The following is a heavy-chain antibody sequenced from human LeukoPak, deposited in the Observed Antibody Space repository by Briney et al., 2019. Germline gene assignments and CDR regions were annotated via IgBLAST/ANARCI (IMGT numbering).Heavy chain of an antibody. D-gene: IGHD6-19*01. CDR2: INPNSGGT. V-gene: IGHV1-2*02. CDR1: GYTFTGYY. J-gene: IGHJ6*03. Sequence: GASVKVSCKASGYTFTGYYMHWVRQAPGQGLEWMGWINPNSGGTNYAQKFQGRVTMTRDTSISTAYMELSRLRSDDTAVYYCARDSGSGRSDYYYYYMDVWGKGTTVTVS. CDR3: ARDSGSGRSDYYYYYMDV.